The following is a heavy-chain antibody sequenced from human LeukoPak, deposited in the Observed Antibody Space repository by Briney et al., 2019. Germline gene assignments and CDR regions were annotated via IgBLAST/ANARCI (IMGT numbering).Heavy chain of an antibody. D-gene: IGHD6-13*01. CDR1: GFTFSSYS. J-gene: IGHJ4*02. CDR2: ISSSSSYI. CDR3: ARDPHIAAAGTIFDY. V-gene: IGHV3-21*01. Sequence: GGSLRLSCAASGFTFSSYSMNWVRQAPGKGLEWVSSISSSSSYIYYADSVKGRFTISRDNAKNSLYLQMNSLRAEDTAVYYCARDPHIAAAGTIFDYWGQGTLVTVSS.